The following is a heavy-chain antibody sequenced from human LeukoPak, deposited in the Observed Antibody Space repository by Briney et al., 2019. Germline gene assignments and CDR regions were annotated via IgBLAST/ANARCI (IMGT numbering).Heavy chain of an antibody. J-gene: IGHJ4*02. Sequence: SETLSLTCAVYGGSFSGYYWSWIRQPPGKGLEWIGEINYSGGTNYNPSLKSRVTISVDTSKNQFSLKLSSVTAADTAVYYCARRRRWYGVDYWGQGTLVTVSS. CDR1: GGSFSGYY. V-gene: IGHV4-34*01. CDR3: ARRRRWYGVDY. D-gene: IGHD6-13*01. CDR2: INYSGGT.